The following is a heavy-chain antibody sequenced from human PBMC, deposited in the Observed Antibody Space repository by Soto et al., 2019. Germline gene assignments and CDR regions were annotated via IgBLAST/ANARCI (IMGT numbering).Heavy chain of an antibody. CDR3: ARVGSSGWYGLIDY. J-gene: IGHJ4*02. D-gene: IGHD6-19*01. V-gene: IGHV4-61*01. CDR2: IYYSGST. Sequence: SETLSLTCTVSGGSVSSGSYYWSWIRQPPGKGLEWIGYIYYSGSTNYNPSLKSRVTISVDTSKNQFSLKLSSVTAADTAVYYCARVGSSGWYGLIDYWGQGTLVTVSS. CDR1: GGSVSSGSYY.